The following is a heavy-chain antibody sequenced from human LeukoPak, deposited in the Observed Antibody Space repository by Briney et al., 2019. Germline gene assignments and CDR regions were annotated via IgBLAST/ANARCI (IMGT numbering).Heavy chain of an antibody. CDR3: ARRVATDWYFDL. CDR2: ISWNSGSI. Sequence: PGRSLRLSCAASGFTFDDYAMHWVRQAPGKGLEWVSGISWNSGSIGYADSVKGRFTISRDNAKNSLSLQMNSLRAEDTAVYYCARRVATDWYFDLWGRGTLVTVSS. V-gene: IGHV3-9*01. CDR1: GFTFDDYA. J-gene: IGHJ2*01. D-gene: IGHD5-12*01.